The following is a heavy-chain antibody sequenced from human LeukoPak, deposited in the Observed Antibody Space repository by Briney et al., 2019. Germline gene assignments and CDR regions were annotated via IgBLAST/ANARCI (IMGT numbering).Heavy chain of an antibody. J-gene: IGHJ4*02. D-gene: IGHD3-22*01. CDR2: ISGGGDSE. CDR3: VKDQADYFDGSGSYFDH. V-gene: IGHV3-23*01. Sequence: GGSLRLSCAASGFIFSDHAMSWVRQAPGRGLEWVSVISGGGDSEFYADSVKGRCTISRDNSKNMLYLEMSNLRAEDTAIYYCVKDQADYFDGSGSYFDHWGQGTLVTVSS. CDR1: GFIFSDHA.